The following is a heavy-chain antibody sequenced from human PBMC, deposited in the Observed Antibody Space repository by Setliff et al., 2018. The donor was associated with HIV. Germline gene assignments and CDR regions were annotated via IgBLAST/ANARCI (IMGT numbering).Heavy chain of an antibody. CDR3: ARESPHVDTDRVSQHPTDYYYYGMDV. J-gene: IGHJ6*02. CDR2: INPSGGSA. V-gene: IGHV1-46*01. D-gene: IGHD5-18*01. Sequence: ASVKVSCKASGYTFTDNYLHWVRQAPGQGLEWMGMINPSGGSASYAQKFQGRVTMSRDTSTSTVYVELSSLRSEDTAVYYCARESPHVDTDRVSQHPTDYYYYGMDVWGQGTTVTAP. CDR1: GYTFTDNY.